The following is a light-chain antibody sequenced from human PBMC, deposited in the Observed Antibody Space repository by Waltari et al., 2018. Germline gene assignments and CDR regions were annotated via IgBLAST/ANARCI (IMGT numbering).Light chain of an antibody. Sequence: EIVLTQSPGTLSLSPGERGTLSCRASQSVSRFLAWYQRKPGQAPRLLIYGASTRATGIPDRFSGSVSGTDFSLTISRLEPEDFAVYYCQKYDRLPATFGQGTKVEIK. J-gene: IGKJ1*01. CDR2: GAS. V-gene: IGKV3-20*01. CDR3: QKYDRLPAT. CDR1: QSVSRF.